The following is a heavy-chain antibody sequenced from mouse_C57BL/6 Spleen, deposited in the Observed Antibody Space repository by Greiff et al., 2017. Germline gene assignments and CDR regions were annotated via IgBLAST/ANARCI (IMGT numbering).Heavy chain of an antibody. CDR2: IYPRSGNT. CDR1: GYTFTSYG. CDR3: ARSHYYGSSPWYFGV. J-gene: IGHJ1*03. Sequence: VQLEQSGAELVRPGASVKLSCKASGYTFTSYGISWVKQRTGQGLEWIGEIYPRSGNTYYNEKFKGKATLTADKSSSTAYMELRSLTSEDSAVYFCARSHYYGSSPWYFGVWGTGTTVTVSA. V-gene: IGHV1-81*01. D-gene: IGHD1-1*01.